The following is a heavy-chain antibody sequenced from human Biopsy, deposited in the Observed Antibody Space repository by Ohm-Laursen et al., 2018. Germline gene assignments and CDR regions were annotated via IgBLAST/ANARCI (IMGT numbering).Heavy chain of an antibody. CDR2: IYYTGHT. D-gene: IGHD7-27*01. Sequence: SDTLSLTWTVSGGSIKSYYWNWIRQSPGKGLEWIGFIYYTGHTNYNPSLKSRATISVDTSKNQFSLKVISVTVADTAVYYCARLTGDPSYWGQGILVTVSS. CDR3: ARLTGDPSY. V-gene: IGHV4-59*07. CDR1: GGSIKSYY. J-gene: IGHJ4*02.